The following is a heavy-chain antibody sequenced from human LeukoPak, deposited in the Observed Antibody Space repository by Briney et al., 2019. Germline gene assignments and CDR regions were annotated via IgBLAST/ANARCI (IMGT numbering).Heavy chain of an antibody. CDR1: GDTVSSNRAS. J-gene: IGHJ6*04. V-gene: IGHV6-1*01. CDR2: TYYGSKWYN. D-gene: IGHD2-15*01. CDR3: ARAVVANSYDYYGVDV. Sequence: SQTLSLTCAISGDTVSSNRASWNWIRQSPSRGLEWLGRTYYGSKWYNDYAVSVKSRITINPDTSKNQFSLLLNSVTPEDTAVYYCARAVVANSYDYYGVDVWGEGTTVTVSS.